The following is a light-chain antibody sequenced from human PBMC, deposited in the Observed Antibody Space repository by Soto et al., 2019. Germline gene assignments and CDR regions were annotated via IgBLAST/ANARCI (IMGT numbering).Light chain of an antibody. J-gene: IGLJ2*01. V-gene: IGLV2-8*01. CDR2: EVS. CDR1: SSDVGGYNY. CDR3: SSLAGNNNVV. Sequence: QSALTQPPSASGSPGQSVTISCTGTSSDVGGYNYVSWYQQHPGKAPKLMISEVSKRPSGVTDRFSGSKSGNTASLTVSGVQAEDEDDYYCSSLAGNNNVVFGGGTKLTVL.